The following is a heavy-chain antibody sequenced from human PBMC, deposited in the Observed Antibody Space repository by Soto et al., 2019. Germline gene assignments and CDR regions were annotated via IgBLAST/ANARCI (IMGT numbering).Heavy chain of an antibody. D-gene: IGHD3-16*01. CDR1: GYDFNIYD. CDR2: MTPKRENP. CDR3: AHGGHGFWRADTFYYALDD. Sequence: QVHLVPSGAEVKKPGASVKVFCTASGYDFNIYDIHWVRQSTGQGLELMAWMTPKRENPGYAPNFQGTFTMTTETARIAVNREPNSLASEDTTVYCCAHGGHGFWRADTFYYALDDWGQGTTV. J-gene: IGHJ6*02. V-gene: IGHV1-8*01.